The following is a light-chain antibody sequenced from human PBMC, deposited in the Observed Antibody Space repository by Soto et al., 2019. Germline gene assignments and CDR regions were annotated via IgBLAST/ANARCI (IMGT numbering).Light chain of an antibody. V-gene: IGKV3-20*01. J-gene: IGKJ4*01. Sequence: EIVLTQSPGTLSLSPGERATLSCMASQSVSSSYLAWYQQKPGQAPRLLIYGASSRASGIPDRFSGSGSGTDFTLTISSLEPEDFTVYYCQQHSNWPLTFGGGTKVDIK. CDR1: QSVSSSY. CDR2: GAS. CDR3: QQHSNWPLT.